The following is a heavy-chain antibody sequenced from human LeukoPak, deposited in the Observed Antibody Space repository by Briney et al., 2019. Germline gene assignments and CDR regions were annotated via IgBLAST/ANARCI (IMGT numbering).Heavy chain of an antibody. D-gene: IGHD6-13*01. Sequence: GGSLRLSCAASGFTFSSYAMSWVRQAPGKGLEGGSAISGSGGSTYYADSVKGRFTISRDNSKTTLYLQMNRPRAEDTAVYYCAKDPISSRWYPDAFAIWGQGTMVTVSS. CDR1: GFTFSSYA. CDR2: ISGSGGST. CDR3: AKDPISSRWYPDAFAI. J-gene: IGHJ3*02. V-gene: IGHV3-23*01.